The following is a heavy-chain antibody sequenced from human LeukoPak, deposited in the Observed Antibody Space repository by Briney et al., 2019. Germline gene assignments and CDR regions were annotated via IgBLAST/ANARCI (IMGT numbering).Heavy chain of an antibody. CDR2: ISSNGGST. D-gene: IGHD6-6*01. CDR1: GLTFSSYA. CDR3: VKGVAARRGHFDY. J-gene: IGHJ4*02. Sequence: GGSLRLSCSASGLTFSSYAMHRVRQAPGKGLEYVSAISSNGGSTYYADSVKGRFTISRDNSKNTLYLQISSLRAEDTAVYYCVKGVAARRGHFDYWGQGTLVTVSS. V-gene: IGHV3-64D*09.